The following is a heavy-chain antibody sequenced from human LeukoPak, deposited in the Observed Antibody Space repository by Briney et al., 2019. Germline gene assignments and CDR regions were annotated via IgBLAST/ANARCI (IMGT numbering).Heavy chain of an antibody. D-gene: IGHD2-2*01. CDR3: AYEIPDSSFDY. CDR1: GGSISSGDYY. J-gene: IGHJ4*02. V-gene: IGHV4-30-4*08. Sequence: SQTLSLTCTVSGGSISSGDYYWSWIRQPPGKGLEWIGEINHSGSTNYNPSLKSRVTISVDTSKNQFSLKLSSVTAADTAVYYCAYEIPDSSFDYWGQGTLVTVSS. CDR2: INHSGST.